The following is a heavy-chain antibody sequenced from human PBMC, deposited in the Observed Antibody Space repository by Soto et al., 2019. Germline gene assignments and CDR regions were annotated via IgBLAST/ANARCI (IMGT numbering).Heavy chain of an antibody. V-gene: IGHV3-43D*04. CDR1: GFTFDDYA. CDR2: ISWDGGST. J-gene: IGHJ3*02. CDR3: AKGITIFGVGPDAFDI. D-gene: IGHD3-3*01. Sequence: LRLSCAASGFTFDDYAMHWVRQAPGKGLEWVSLISWDGGSTYYADSVKGRFTISRDNSKNSLYLQMNSLRAEDTALYYCAKGITIFGVGPDAFDIWGQGTMVTVSS.